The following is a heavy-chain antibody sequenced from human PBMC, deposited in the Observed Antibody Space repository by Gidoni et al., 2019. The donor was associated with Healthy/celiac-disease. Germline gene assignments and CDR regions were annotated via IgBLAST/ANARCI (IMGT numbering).Heavy chain of an antibody. CDR2: IRYDGSNK. Sequence: VRQAPGKGLEWVAFIRYDGSNKYYADSVKGRFTISRDNSNNTLYLQMNSLRAEDTAVYYCARSDGYNYYYYYGMDVWGQGTTVTVSS. J-gene: IGHJ6*02. CDR3: ARSDGYNYYYYYGMDV. V-gene: IGHV3-30*02. D-gene: IGHD5-12*01.